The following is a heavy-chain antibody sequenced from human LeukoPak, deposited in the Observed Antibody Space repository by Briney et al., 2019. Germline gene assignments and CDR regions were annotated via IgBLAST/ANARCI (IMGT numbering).Heavy chain of an antibody. CDR1: GYTFTNYD. J-gene: IGHJ4*02. Sequence: GASVTVSCKASGYTFTNYDINWVRQAPGQGLEWMGWMNPNSGNTGYAQKFQGRVTMTRNTSISTAYMELSSLRSEDTAVYYCARASKRSSSSPLGYWGQGTLVTVSS. CDR2: MNPNSGNT. CDR3: ARASKRSSSSPLGY. D-gene: IGHD6-6*01. V-gene: IGHV1-8*01.